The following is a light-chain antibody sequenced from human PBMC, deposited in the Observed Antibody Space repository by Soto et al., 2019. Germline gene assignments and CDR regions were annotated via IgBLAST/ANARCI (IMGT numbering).Light chain of an antibody. Sequence: DIQMTQSPTSLSAYIGDRVTFTCRESQNIGLSINWLQKKPGRAPQLLIYAASRLHSGVPSRFSGSGSGTDFTFTISSLQPEDFATYFCQQAYRPPWTFGQGTKVDI. V-gene: IGKV1-39*01. CDR1: QNIGLS. CDR2: AAS. J-gene: IGKJ1*01. CDR3: QQAYRPPWT.